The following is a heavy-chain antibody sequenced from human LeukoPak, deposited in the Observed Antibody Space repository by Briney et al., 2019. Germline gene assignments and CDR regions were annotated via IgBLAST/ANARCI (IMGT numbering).Heavy chain of an antibody. D-gene: IGHD3-16*01. V-gene: IGHV4-61*01. Sequence: MASETLSLTCTVSGASVSSSNYYWSWIRQPPGKGLEWIGYIYYSGSSTYNPSLKSRVTMSVDTSKNQFSLNLSSVTAADTAVYYCASSLHRSFWDWFDPWGQGTLVTVSS. J-gene: IGHJ5*02. CDR3: ASSLHRSFWDWFDP. CDR2: IYYSGSS. CDR1: GASVSSSNYY.